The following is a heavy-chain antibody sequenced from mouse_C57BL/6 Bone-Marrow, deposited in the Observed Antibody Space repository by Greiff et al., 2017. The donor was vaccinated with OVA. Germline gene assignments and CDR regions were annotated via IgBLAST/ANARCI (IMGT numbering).Heavy chain of an antibody. CDR1: GYTFTSYD. CDR3: ARGGYGSSYWFAY. CDR2: IYPRDGST. J-gene: IGHJ3*01. V-gene: IGHV1-85*01. Sequence: VQLQQSGPELVKPGASVKLSCKASGYTFTSYDINWVKQRPGQGLEWIGWIYPRDGSTNYNEKFKGKDTLTVDTSSSTAYMELHSLTSEDSAVYFCARGGYGSSYWFAYWGKGTLVTVSA. D-gene: IGHD1-1*01.